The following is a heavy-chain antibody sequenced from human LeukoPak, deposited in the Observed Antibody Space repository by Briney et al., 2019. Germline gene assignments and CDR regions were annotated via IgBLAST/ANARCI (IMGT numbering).Heavy chain of an antibody. V-gene: IGHV3-23*01. J-gene: IGHJ4*02. CDR1: GFTFSSYW. CDR3: AKVFIAVAGVYYFDY. CDR2: ISGSGGST. D-gene: IGHD6-19*01. Sequence: GGSLRLSCAASGFTFSSYWMSWVRQAPGKGLEWVSAISGSGGSTYYADSVKGRFTISRDNSKNTLYLQMNSLRAEDTAVYYCAKVFIAVAGVYYFDYWGQGTLVTVSS.